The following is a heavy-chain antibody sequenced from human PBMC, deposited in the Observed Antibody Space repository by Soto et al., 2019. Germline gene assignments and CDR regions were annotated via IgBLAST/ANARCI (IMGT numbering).Heavy chain of an antibody. D-gene: IGHD3-22*01. J-gene: IGHJ4*02. CDR3: ARSLTYHYETSGYYLGNI. V-gene: IGHV1-69*01. CDR2: IIPMFDTA. Sequence: QVQLVQSGAEVKKPGSSVKVSCKASGGTFSSYAFSWVRQAPGQGLEWMGGIIPMFDTANYAQKFQDRVTISADESTSTAYMELSSLTSEDTAVYYCARSLTYHYETSGYYLGNIWGQGTLVTVSS. CDR1: GGTFSSYA.